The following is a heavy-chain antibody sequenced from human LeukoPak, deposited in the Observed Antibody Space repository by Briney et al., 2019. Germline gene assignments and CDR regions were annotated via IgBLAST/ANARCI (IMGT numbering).Heavy chain of an antibody. CDR2: IYYSGST. J-gene: IGHJ5*02. V-gene: IGHV4-39*07. CDR3: ARVVRGGRYRFDP. CDR1: GGSISSSSYY. Sequence: PSETLSLTCTVSGGSISSSSYYWGWIRQPPGKGLEWIGSIYYSGSTYYNPSLKSRVTISVDTSKNQFSLRLNSVTAADTAMYYCARVVRGGRYRFDPWGQGTLVTVSS. D-gene: IGHD3-10*02.